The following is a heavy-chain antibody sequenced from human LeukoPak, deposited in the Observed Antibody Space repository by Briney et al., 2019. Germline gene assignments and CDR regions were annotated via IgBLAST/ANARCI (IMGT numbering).Heavy chain of an antibody. V-gene: IGHV1-69*13. CDR1: GGTFSSYS. CDR3: ARISLGAIWGYYYGMDV. Sequence: ASVKVSCKASGGTFSSYSISWVRQAPGQGLEWMGGIIPIFDTADYAQKFQGRVTITADESTSTAYMELSSLRSEDTAVFYCARISLGAIWGYYYGMDVWGQGTAVTVSS. CDR2: IIPIFDTA. D-gene: IGHD1-26*01. J-gene: IGHJ6*02.